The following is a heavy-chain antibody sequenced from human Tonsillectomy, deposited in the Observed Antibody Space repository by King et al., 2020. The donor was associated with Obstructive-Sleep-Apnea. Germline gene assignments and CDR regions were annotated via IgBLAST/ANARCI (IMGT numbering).Heavy chain of an antibody. CDR2: IFSNDEE. Sequence: TLKESGPVLVKPTETLTLTCTVSGFSHSNSKMGVSWIRQPPGKALEWLAHIFSNDEESYSTSLKTRLTISKDTSKSQVVLTLTNIDPVDTATYLCARTTSRYSGGWPYYDYWGQGSLVTVSS. V-gene: IGHV2-26*01. D-gene: IGHD6-19*01. J-gene: IGHJ4*02. CDR1: GFSHSNSKMG. CDR3: ARTTSRYSGGWPYYDY.